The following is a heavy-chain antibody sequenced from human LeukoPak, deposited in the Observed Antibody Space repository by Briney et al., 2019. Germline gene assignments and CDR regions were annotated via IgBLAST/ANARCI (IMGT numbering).Heavy chain of an antibody. V-gene: IGHV1-24*01. CDR3: ATGPYGPYYYGMDV. CDR2: FDPEDGET. Sequence: ASVKVSGKVSGYTLTELSMHWVRQAPGKGLEWMGGFDPEDGETIYAQKFQGRVTMTEDTSTDTAYMELSSLRSEDTAVYYCATGPYGPYYYGMDVWGQGTTVTVSS. J-gene: IGHJ6*02. D-gene: IGHD4-17*01. CDR1: GYTLTELS.